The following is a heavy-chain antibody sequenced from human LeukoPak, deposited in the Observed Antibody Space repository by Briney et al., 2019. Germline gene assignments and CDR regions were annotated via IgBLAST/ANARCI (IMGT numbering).Heavy chain of an antibody. Sequence: GGSLRLSCAASGFTFSSYGMNWVRQAPGKGLEWVSSISSSSSYIYYADSVKGRFTISRDNAKNSLYLQMNSLRAEDTAVYYCARDKLAVAGSADYWGQGTLVTVSS. CDR1: GFTFSSYG. J-gene: IGHJ4*02. CDR2: ISSSSSYI. V-gene: IGHV3-21*01. D-gene: IGHD6-19*01. CDR3: ARDKLAVAGSADY.